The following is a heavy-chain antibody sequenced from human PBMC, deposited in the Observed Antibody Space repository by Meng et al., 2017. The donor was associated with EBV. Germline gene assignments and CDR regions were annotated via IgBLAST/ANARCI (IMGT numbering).Heavy chain of an antibody. V-gene: IGHV1-2*06. CDR3: AKGADLAAAGTFWFDP. CDR2: LNPNSGGT. Sequence: QGQLVQAGVEVKKPGASVKVSCKASGYTFTGYYMHWVRQAPGQGPEWMGRLNPNSGGTNYAQKFQGRVTMTRDTSISTAYMELSRLRSDDTAVYYCAKGADLAAAGTFWFDPWGQGTLVTVSS. CDR1: GYTFTGYY. J-gene: IGHJ5*02. D-gene: IGHD6-13*01.